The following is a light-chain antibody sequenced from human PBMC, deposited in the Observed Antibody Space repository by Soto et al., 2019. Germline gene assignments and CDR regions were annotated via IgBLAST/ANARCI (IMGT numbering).Light chain of an antibody. Sequence: QSVLTQPPSASGSPGQSVTISCTGTSSDVGANNYVSWYQRHPGKAPKLMMYEVTKRPSGVPDRFSGSKSGNTASLTVSGLQAVDEADYYCSSYAGANRVFGTGTKLTVL. CDR3: SSYAGANRV. V-gene: IGLV2-8*01. J-gene: IGLJ1*01. CDR2: EVT. CDR1: SSDVGANNY.